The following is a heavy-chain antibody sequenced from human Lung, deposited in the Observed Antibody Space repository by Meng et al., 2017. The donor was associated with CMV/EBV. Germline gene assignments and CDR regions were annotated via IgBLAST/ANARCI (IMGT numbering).Heavy chain of an antibody. Sequence: LKLHGLSLGRRKQSETLPLTRAVCGGYSCSSSYYWAWIRQPPGEGLEGIGSVVYSGTTYYTSSLKSRVSISVDTSKNQFSLKLSSVTAADTAVYYCARHHHSPTFDYWGQGTLVTVSS. CDR2: VVYSGTT. J-gene: IGHJ4*02. CDR1: GGYSCSSSYY. V-gene: IGHV4-39*01. CDR3: ARHHHSPTFDY. D-gene: IGHD1-14*01.